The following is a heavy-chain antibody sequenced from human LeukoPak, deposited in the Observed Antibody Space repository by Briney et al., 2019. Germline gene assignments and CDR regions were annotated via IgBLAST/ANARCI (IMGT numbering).Heavy chain of an antibody. CDR2: IYHSGST. D-gene: IGHD6-13*01. V-gene: IGHV4-30-2*01. J-gene: IGHJ4*02. CDR1: GGSISSGGYY. CDR3: AREVTIAAEAVCFDY. Sequence: PSQTLSLTWTVFGGSISSGGYYWRWIRQPPGKGREWIGYIYHSGSTYDNPSLKSRVTISVDRSKNQFSLKLSSVTAADTAVYDCAREVTIAAEAVCFDYWGQGTLVTVSS.